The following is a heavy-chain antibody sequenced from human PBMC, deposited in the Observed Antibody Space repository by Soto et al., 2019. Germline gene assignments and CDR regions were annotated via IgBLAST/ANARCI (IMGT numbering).Heavy chain of an antibody. J-gene: IGHJ4*02. Sequence: QVQLVQSGAEVKKPGSSVQVSCKASGGTFTTYSFIWVRQAPGQGLEWLGSVIPSIESPNYAQKFQDRVTISADESTRRAVLELSSLRSDERAGYLWARGSEEWSDLGCFDSWGQGALVTGSS. CDR3: ARGSEEWSDLGCFDS. D-gene: IGHD3-3*01. CDR2: VIPSIESP. V-gene: IGHV1-69*18. CDR1: GGTFTTYS.